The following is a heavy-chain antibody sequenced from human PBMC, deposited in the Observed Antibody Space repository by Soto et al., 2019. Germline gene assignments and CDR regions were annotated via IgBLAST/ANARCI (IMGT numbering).Heavy chain of an antibody. V-gene: IGHV4-61*01. J-gene: IGHJ6*02. D-gene: IGHD3-3*01. Sequence: SETLSLTCTVSGGSVSSGSYYWSWIRQPPGKGLEWIGYIYYSGSTNYNPSLKSRVTISVDTSKNQFSLKLSSVTAADTAVYYCARDRPYYDFWSGSKYYYYGMDVWGQGTTVTVSS. CDR3: ARDRPYYDFWSGSKYYYYGMDV. CDR1: GGSVSSGSYY. CDR2: IYYSGST.